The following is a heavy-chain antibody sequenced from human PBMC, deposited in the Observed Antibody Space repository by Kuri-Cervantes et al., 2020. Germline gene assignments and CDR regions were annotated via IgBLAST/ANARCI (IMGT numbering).Heavy chain of an antibody. CDR2: IYYSGST. CDR1: GGSISSYY. J-gene: IGHJ5*02. V-gene: IGHV4-59*01. D-gene: IGHD2/OR15-2a*01. Sequence: SETLSLTCTVSGGSISSYYWSWIRQPPGKGLEWIGYIYYSGSTNCNPSLKSRVTISIDTSKNQFSLKLSSVTAADTAVYYCAKDRENFPPRAWFDPWGQGTLVTVSS. CDR3: AKDRENFPPRAWFDP.